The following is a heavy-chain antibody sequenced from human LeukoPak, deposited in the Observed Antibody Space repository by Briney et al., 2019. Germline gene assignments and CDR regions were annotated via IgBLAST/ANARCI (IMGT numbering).Heavy chain of an antibody. J-gene: IGHJ4*02. Sequence: ETLSLTCTVSGGSISSSSYHWGWIRQPPGKGLEWISSISSDRTTIFYADSVKGRFTISRDNAQNSLYLQMNGLRDEDTAVYYCTGQKGMDYWGQGTLVIVSS. V-gene: IGHV3-48*02. CDR1: GGSISSSS. CDR2: ISSDRTTI. CDR3: TGQKGMDY.